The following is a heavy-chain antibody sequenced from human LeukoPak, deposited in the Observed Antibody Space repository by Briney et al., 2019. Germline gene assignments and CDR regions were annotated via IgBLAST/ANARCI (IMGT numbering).Heavy chain of an antibody. D-gene: IGHD3-22*01. V-gene: IGHV1-2*02. CDR2: INPNSGGT. CDR1: GYTLTGYY. J-gene: IGHJ3*02. Sequence: EASVKVSCKASGYTLTGYYMHWVRRAPGQGLEWMGWINPNSGGTNYAQKFQGRVTMTRDTSISTAYMELSRLRSDDTAVYYCARVITMIVVAPRDDAFDIWGQGTMVTVSS. CDR3: ARVITMIVVAPRDDAFDI.